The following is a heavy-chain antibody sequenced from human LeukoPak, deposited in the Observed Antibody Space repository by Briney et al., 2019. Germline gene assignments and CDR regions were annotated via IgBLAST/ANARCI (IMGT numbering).Heavy chain of an antibody. CDR2: IYTSGST. D-gene: IGHD3-10*01. J-gene: IGHJ6*03. Sequence: SQTLSLTCTVSGGSISSGSYYWSWIRQPAGKGLEWIGRIYTSGSTNYNPSLKSRVTISVDTSKNQFSLKLSSVTAADTAVYYCARAPYGSATNNYYMDVWGKGTTVTVSS. CDR1: GGSISSGSYY. CDR3: ARAPYGSATNNYYMDV. V-gene: IGHV4-61*02.